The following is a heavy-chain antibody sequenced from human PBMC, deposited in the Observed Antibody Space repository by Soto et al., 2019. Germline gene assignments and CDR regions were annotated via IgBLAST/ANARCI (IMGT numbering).Heavy chain of an antibody. V-gene: IGHV4-31*03. D-gene: IGHD2-21*01. J-gene: IGHJ5*02. CDR3: ARESRQYSRMNWFDP. CDR2: IYYSGNT. CDR1: GYSISSGGYY. Sequence: SETLSLTCTVSGYSISSGGYYYSWIRQHPGEGLEWIGYIYYSGNTYHNPSLKSRVTISVDTSKNQFSLKLSSVTAADTAVYYCARESRQYSRMNWFDPWGQGTLVTVSS.